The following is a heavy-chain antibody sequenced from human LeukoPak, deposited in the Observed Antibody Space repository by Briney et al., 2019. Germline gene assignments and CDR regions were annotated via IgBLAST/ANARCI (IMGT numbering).Heavy chain of an antibody. D-gene: IGHD6-19*01. Sequence: PSETLCLTCTVSGGSISSSSYYWGWIRQPPGKGLEWIGSIYYSGSTYYYPTLKSRVTISVDTSKNQFSLKLSSVTAADTAVYYCARLRSGWDYWGQGTLVTVSS. CDR1: GGSISSSSYY. V-gene: IGHV4-39*01. J-gene: IGHJ4*02. CDR2: IYYSGST. CDR3: ARLRSGWDY.